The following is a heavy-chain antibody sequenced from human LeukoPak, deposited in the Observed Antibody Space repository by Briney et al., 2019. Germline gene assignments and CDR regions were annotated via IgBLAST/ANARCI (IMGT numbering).Heavy chain of an antibody. CDR2: INHSGST. J-gene: IGHJ6*03. CDR3: ARHRTYGSGSYYSRYYYYMDV. Sequence: SETLSLTCAAYGGSFSGYYWSWIRQPPGKGLEWIGEINHSGSTNYNPSLKSRVTISVDTSKNQFSLKLSSVTAADTAVYYCARHRTYGSGSYYSRYYYYMDVWGKGTTVTISS. D-gene: IGHD3-10*01. CDR1: GGSFSGYY. V-gene: IGHV4-34*01.